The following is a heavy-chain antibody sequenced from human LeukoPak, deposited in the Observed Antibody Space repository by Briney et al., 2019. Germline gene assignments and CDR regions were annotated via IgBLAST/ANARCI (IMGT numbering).Heavy chain of an antibody. Sequence: SETLSLTCAVYGGSFSGYYWSWIRQPPGKGLEWIGEINHSGSTNYNPSLKSRVTISVDTSKNQFSLKLSSVTAADTAVYYCATPPAGLGGSFDYWGQGTLVTVSS. CDR3: ATPPAGLGGSFDY. D-gene: IGHD6-19*01. V-gene: IGHV4-34*01. CDR2: INHSGST. J-gene: IGHJ4*02. CDR1: GGSFSGYY.